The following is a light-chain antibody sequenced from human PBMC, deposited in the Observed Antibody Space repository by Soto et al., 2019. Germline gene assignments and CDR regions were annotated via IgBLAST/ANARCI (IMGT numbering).Light chain of an antibody. CDR1: QSISSW. CDR3: QQRSNWPPLT. V-gene: IGKV1-5*03. J-gene: IGKJ3*01. Sequence: DIQMTQSPSTLSASVGDRVTITCRASQSISSWLAWYQHKPGIAPKLLIYKASSLESGVPSRFSGSGSGTDFTLTISSLEPEDFAVYYCQQRSNWPPLTFGPGTKVDIK. CDR2: KAS.